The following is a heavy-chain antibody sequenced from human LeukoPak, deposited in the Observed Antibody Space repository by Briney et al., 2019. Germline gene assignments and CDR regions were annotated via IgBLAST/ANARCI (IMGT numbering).Heavy chain of an antibody. J-gene: IGHJ5*02. CDR2: INHSGST. V-gene: IGHV4-34*01. CDR1: GGSFSGYY. CDR3: ARSRPTYYYDSSGYEPNWFDP. Sequence: SETLSLTCAVYGGSFSGYYWSWIRQPPGKGLEWIGEINHSGSTNYNPSLKSRVTISVDTSKNQFSLKLSSVTAADTAVYYCARSRPTYYYDSSGYEPNWFDPWGQGTLVTVSS. D-gene: IGHD3-22*01.